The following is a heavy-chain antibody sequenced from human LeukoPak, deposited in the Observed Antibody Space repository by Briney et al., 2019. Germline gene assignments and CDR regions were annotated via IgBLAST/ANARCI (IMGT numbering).Heavy chain of an antibody. CDR2: IYYSGST. D-gene: IGHD6-6*01. V-gene: IGHV4-31*03. J-gene: IGHJ4*02. Sequence: PSETLSLACTVSGGSISSGGYYWGWIRQHPGKGLEWIGYIYYSGSTYYNPSLKSRVTISVDTSKNQFSLKLSSVTAADTAVYYCAREYSSSLDYWGQRTLVTVSS. CDR3: AREYSSSLDY. CDR1: GGSISSGGYY.